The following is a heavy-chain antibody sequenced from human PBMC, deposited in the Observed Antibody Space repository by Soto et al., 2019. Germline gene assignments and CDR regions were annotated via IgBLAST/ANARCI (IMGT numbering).Heavy chain of an antibody. Sequence: GASVKVSCKASGYTFSAYGINWVRQAPGQGLEWMGWISAHNGNTDYARKFQGRVTMTTDASTSTAYMDLRRLNSDDTAVYYCARPPYSSSTRENYYYYAMDVWGQGTTVTVSS. V-gene: IGHV1-18*01. CDR2: ISAHNGNT. CDR1: GYTFSAYG. J-gene: IGHJ6*02. D-gene: IGHD3-22*01. CDR3: ARPPYSSSTRENYYYYAMDV.